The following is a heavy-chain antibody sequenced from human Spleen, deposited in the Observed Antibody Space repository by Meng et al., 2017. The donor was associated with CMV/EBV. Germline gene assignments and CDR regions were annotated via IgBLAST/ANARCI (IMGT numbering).Heavy chain of an antibody. D-gene: IGHD4-11*01. CDR3: AREDYHWFDP. V-gene: IGHV4-34*01. J-gene: IGHJ5*02. CDR2: INHSGST. CDR1: GGSFSGYY. Sequence: QVQLQHWGAGLFKPSQPLSLTCAVYGGSFSGYYWSWIRQPPGKGLEWIGEINHSGSTNYNPSLKSRVTISVDTSKNQFSLKLSSVTAADTAVYYCAREDYHWFDPWGQGTLVTVSS.